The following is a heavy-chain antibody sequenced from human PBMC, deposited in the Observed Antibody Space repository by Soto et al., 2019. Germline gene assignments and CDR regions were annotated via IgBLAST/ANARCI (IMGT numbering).Heavy chain of an antibody. CDR1: GASFSEYY. Sequence: QVHLQQWGAGLLKPSETLSLSCTVSGASFSEYYWSWSRRPPGKGLEWIGETNQRGVTHYNRSLKRRVNISVETSQNQFSLRPRSVTAADPGVYYCARFGRMGVDHWGQGTLVIVSS. D-gene: IGHD3-16*01. CDR2: TNQRGVT. J-gene: IGHJ4*02. CDR3: ARFGRMGVDH. V-gene: IGHV4-34*01.